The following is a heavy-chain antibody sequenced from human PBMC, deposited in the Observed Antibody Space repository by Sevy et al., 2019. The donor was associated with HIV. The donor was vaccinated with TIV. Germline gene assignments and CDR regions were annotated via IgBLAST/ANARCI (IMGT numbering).Heavy chain of an antibody. D-gene: IGHD6-13*01. V-gene: IGHV3-21*01. Sequence: GRSLRLSCAASGFTFSSYSMHWVRQAPGKGLEWVSSISSSSSYIYYADSVKGRFTISRDNAKNSLYLQMNSLRAEDTAVYYCASGDSSSCYGTGVYYYYGMDVWGQGTTVTVSS. CDR1: GFTFSSYS. J-gene: IGHJ6*02. CDR2: ISSSSSYI. CDR3: ASGDSSSCYGTGVYYYYGMDV.